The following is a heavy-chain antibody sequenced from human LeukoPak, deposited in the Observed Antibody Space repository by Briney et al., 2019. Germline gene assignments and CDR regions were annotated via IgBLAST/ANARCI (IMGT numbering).Heavy chain of an antibody. CDR3: ARGHRAGIAVAGTHFDY. J-gene: IGHJ4*02. D-gene: IGHD6-19*01. CDR2: IIPIFGTA. CDR1: GGTFSSYA. Sequence: SVKVSCKASGGTFSSYAISWVRQAPGQGLEWMGGIIPIFGTANYAQKFQGRVTVTADESTSTAYMELSSLRSEDTAVYYCARGHRAGIAVAGTHFDYWGQGTLVTVSS. V-gene: IGHV1-69*13.